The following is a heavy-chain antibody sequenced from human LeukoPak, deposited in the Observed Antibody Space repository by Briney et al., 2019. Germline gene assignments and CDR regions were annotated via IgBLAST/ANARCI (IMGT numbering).Heavy chain of an antibody. CDR3: ARGGTVTPDWHYYMDV. CDR1: GGSIGSYY. J-gene: IGHJ6*03. CDR2: IYTSGSA. D-gene: IGHD4-17*01. Sequence: SETLSLTCTVSGGSIGSYYWSWIRQPAGKGLEWIGRIYTSGSANYNPSLKSRVTMSVDTSKNQFSLKLSSVTAADTAVYYCARGGTVTPDWHYYMDVWAKGPRSPSP. V-gene: IGHV4-4*07.